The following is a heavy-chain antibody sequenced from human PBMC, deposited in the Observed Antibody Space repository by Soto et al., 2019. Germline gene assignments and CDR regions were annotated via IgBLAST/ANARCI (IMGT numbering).Heavy chain of an antibody. V-gene: IGHV3-30-3*01. CDR1: GFTFINYA. CDR3: ARHLSHLKSGWFDP. CDR2: ISGDGSNE. Sequence: GGSLRLSCAASGFTFINYAMHWVRQAPGKGLEWTALISGDGSNEYYADSVKGRFTISRDNSRNTLYLQMNSLRADDTAVYYCARHLSHLKSGWFDPWGQGTLVTVSS. D-gene: IGHD3-3*02. J-gene: IGHJ5*02.